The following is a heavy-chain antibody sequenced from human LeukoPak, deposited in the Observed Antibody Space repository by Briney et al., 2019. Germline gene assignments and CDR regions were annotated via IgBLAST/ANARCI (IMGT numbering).Heavy chain of an antibody. D-gene: IGHD3-22*01. CDR1: GGSISDYY. CDR3: AGVGSGYDYFAY. V-gene: IGHV4-4*07. CDR2: IYTSGST. J-gene: IGHJ4*02. Sequence: SETLSLTCTVSGGSISDYYWSWIRQPAGKGLEWLGRIYTSGSTKYNPSLESRVTMSVDTSKNQFSLKLSFVTAADTAVYYCAGVGSGYDYFAYWGQGTLVTVSS.